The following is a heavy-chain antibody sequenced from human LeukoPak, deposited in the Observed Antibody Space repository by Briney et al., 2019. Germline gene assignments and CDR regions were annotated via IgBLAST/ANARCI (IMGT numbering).Heavy chain of an antibody. V-gene: IGHV1-46*01. CDR2: INPSGGST. J-gene: IGHJ5*02. CDR3: ARTSSGQLATITYNWFDP. D-gene: IGHD6-13*01. Sequence: ASVKVSCKASGYTFTSYYMHWVRQAPGQGLEWMGIINPSGGSTSYAQKFQGSVTMTRDTSTSTVYMELSSLRSEDTAVYYCARTSSGQLATITYNWFDPWGQGTLVTVSS. CDR1: GYTFTSYY.